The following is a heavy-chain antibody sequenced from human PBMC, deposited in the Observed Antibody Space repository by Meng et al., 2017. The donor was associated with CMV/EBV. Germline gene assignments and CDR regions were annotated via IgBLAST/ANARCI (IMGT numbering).Heavy chain of an antibody. D-gene: IGHD6-6*01. CDR1: GFTFSSYE. CDR3: ARGAAARPIDY. J-gene: IGHJ4*02. CDR2: ISSSGSII. V-gene: IGHV3-48*03. Sequence: GGSLRLSCAASGFTFSSYEINWVRQAPGKGLEWISYISSSGSIIYYADSVKGRFTISRDNAKNSLYLQMNSLRAEDTAVYYCARGAAARPIDYWGQGTLVTVSS.